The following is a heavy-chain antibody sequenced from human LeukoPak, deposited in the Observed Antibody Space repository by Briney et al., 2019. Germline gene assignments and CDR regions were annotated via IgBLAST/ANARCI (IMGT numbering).Heavy chain of an antibody. CDR1: GFTFSSFG. V-gene: IGHV3-30*18. J-gene: IGHJ6*02. CDR3: VKDRRYCSGGSCYGMDV. Sequence: PGRSLRLSCAASGFTFSSFGMHWVRQAPGKGLEWVAVISYDGKQKDYANSVKGRVTISRDNCRNTLSLQMNSLRAEDTAVYYCVKDRRYCSGGSCYGMDVGGQETTVTVSS. D-gene: IGHD2-15*01. CDR2: ISYDGKQK.